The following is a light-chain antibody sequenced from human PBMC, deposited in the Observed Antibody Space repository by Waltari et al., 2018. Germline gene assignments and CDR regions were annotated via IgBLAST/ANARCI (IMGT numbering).Light chain of an antibody. J-gene: IGKJ1*01. Sequence: GKASQGVAKYLAWYQQKPGQAPRLLIYHASIRATGIPDRFSGSGYGTDFSLTISRLEPEDFAVYFCQKYVNLPATFGQGTTVEV. CDR1: QGVAKY. CDR3: QKYVNLPAT. CDR2: HAS. V-gene: IGKV3-20*01.